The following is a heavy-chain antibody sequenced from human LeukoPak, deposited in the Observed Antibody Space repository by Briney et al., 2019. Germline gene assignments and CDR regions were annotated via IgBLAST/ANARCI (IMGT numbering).Heavy chain of an antibody. J-gene: IGHJ3*02. D-gene: IGHD1-26*01. V-gene: IGHV4-59*01. Sequence: SETLPLTCTVSGGSISSYYWSWIRQPPGKGLEWIGYIYYSGSTNYNPSLTSRVTISVDTSKNQFSLKLSSVTAADTAVYYCARVGGGGSHPGAFYIWGQGTMVTVSS. CDR1: GGSISSYY. CDR2: IYYSGST. CDR3: ARVGGGGSHPGAFYI.